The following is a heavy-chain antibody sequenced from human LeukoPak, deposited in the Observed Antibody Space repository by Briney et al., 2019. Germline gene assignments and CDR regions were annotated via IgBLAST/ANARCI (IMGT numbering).Heavy chain of an antibody. Sequence: GASVKVSCKASGYTFTGYYMHWVRQAPGQGLEWMGWINPNSGGTNYAQKFQDRVTISRDTSISTAYMELSRLRSDDTAVYYCARAGGYSYGRADYYYYYYMDVWGKGTTVTVSS. D-gene: IGHD5-18*01. CDR2: INPNSGGT. CDR1: GYTFTGYY. V-gene: IGHV1-2*02. J-gene: IGHJ6*03. CDR3: ARAGGYSYGRADYYYYYYMDV.